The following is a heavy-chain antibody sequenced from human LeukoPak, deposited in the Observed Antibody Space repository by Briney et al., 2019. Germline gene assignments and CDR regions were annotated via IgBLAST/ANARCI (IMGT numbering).Heavy chain of an antibody. CDR2: MYSVGST. CDR3: AGSGFDY. CDR1: GFTVSNNY. V-gene: IGHV3-66*01. Sequence: GGSLRLSCAASGFTVSNNYMTWVRQPPGKGLEWVSVMYSVGSTYYADSVKGRFTISRDNSKNTLYLLMNSLRAEDTAVYYCAGSGFDYWGQGTLVTVSS. D-gene: IGHD2-15*01. J-gene: IGHJ4*02.